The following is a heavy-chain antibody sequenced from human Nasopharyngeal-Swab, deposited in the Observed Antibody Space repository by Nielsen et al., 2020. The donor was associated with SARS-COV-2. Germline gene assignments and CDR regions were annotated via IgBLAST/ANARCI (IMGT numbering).Heavy chain of an antibody. V-gene: IGHV4-31*02. J-gene: IGHJ4*02. CDR2: IYYSGST. D-gene: IGHD2-15*01. Sequence: WIPQPPGKGLEWIGYIYYSGSTYYNPSLKSRVTISVGTSKNQFSLKLSTVTAADTAVYYCARAGGYCSGGSCRRHYYFDYWGQGTLVTVSS. CDR3: ARAGGYCSGGSCRRHYYFDY.